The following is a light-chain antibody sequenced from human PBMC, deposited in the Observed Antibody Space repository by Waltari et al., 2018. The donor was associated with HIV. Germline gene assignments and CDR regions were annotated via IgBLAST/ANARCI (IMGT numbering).Light chain of an antibody. Sequence: QSALTQPPSVSGAPGQSVTISCSGSNSNIGAGFDVHWYQQVPGTAPRLLIYENNKRPSGVPDRCSGSKSGTSASLAINGLQSEDEADYYCQSYDSRLSGSVVFGGGTKVTVL. J-gene: IGLJ2*01. CDR2: ENN. V-gene: IGLV1-40*01. CDR1: NSNIGAGFD. CDR3: QSYDSRLSGSVV.